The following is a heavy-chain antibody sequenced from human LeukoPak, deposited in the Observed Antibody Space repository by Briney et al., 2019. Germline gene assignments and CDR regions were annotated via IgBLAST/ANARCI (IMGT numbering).Heavy chain of an antibody. CDR3: ARYYYYGSGSYPYYYMDV. J-gene: IGHJ6*03. D-gene: IGHD3-10*01. CDR2: ISSSGSTI. V-gene: IGHV3-48*03. CDR1: GFTFSSYE. Sequence: PGGSLRLSCAASGFTFSSYEMNWVRQAPGKGLEWVSYISSSGSTIYYADSVKGRFTISRDDAKNSLYLQMNSLRAEDTAVYYCARYYYYGSGSYPYYYMDVWGKGTTVTVSS.